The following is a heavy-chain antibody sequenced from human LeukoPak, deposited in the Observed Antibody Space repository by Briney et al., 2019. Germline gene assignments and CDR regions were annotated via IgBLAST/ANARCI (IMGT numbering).Heavy chain of an antibody. CDR2: ISWNSGSI. CDR3: AKGYSGSYWGTCFDY. V-gene: IGHV3-9*01. J-gene: IGHJ4*02. CDR1: GFTFDDYA. Sequence: GRSLRLSCAASGFTFDDYAMHWVRQAPGKGLEWVSGISWNSGSIGYAGSVKGRFTISRDNAKNSLYLQMNSLRAEDTALYYCAKGYSGSYWGTCFDYWGQGTLVTVSS. D-gene: IGHD1-26*01.